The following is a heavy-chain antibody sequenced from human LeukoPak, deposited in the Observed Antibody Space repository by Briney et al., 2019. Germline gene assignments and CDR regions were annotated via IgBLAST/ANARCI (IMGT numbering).Heavy chain of an antibody. Sequence: GGSLRLSCAASGFTFSSYSMNWVRQAPGKGLEWVSSISSSSSYIYYADSVKGRFTISRDNAKNSPYLQMNSLRAEDTAVYYCARIITMVRGVIIPPDYWGQGTLVTVSS. J-gene: IGHJ4*02. D-gene: IGHD3-10*01. V-gene: IGHV3-21*01. CDR3: ARIITMVRGVIIPPDY. CDR2: ISSSSSYI. CDR1: GFTFSSYS.